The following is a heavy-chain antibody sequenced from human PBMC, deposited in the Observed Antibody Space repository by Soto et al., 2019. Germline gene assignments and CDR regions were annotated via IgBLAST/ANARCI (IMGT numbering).Heavy chain of an antibody. J-gene: IGHJ5*02. CDR1: GDSITNNNW. V-gene: IGHV4-4*02. CDR2: MHHGGNP. CDR3: ARTSGGSYSFAP. D-gene: IGHD3-10*01. Sequence: QVQLQESGPGLVKPSGTLSLTCAVSGDSITNNNWWTWLRQSPGKGLEWIGEMHHGGNPDYNPSLRSRVTISVDKSKNQFSLHLSSVTAADSDVYYCARTSGGSYSFAPWGQGTLVTVSS.